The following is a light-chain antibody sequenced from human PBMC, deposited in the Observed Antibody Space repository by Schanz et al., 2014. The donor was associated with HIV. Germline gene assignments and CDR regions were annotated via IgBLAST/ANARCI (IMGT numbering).Light chain of an antibody. V-gene: IGLV1-40*01. Sequence: QSVLTQPPSVSGAPGQTVTISCTGSSSNIGAGFDLHWYQHLPGTAPKLLIYGNSNRPSGVPDRFSGSKSGTSASLAITGLQAEDEADYYCQSFDSSLRGSNVVFGGGTKLTVL. CDR1: SSNIGAGFD. J-gene: IGLJ2*01. CDR3: QSFDSSLRGSNVV. CDR2: GNS.